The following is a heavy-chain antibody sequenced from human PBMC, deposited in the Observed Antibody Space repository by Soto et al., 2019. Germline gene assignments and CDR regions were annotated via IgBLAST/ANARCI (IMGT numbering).Heavy chain of an antibody. D-gene: IGHD6-19*01. Sequence: QVQLQQWGAGLLKPSETLSLTCAVYGGSFRGYYWSWIRQPPGKGLEWIGEINHSGSTNYNPSLKSRVTISVDTSNNHFSLRLSSVTAADTAVYYCARGRVSSGWYRDYWGQGTLVTVSS. J-gene: IGHJ4*02. CDR2: INHSGST. CDR3: ARGRVSSGWYRDY. V-gene: IGHV4-34*01. CDR1: GGSFRGYY.